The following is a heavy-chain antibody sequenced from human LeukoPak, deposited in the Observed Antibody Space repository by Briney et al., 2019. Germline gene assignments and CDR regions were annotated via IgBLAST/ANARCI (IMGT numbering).Heavy chain of an antibody. CDR1: GFTFSDYY. Sequence: PGGSLRLSCAASGFTFSDYYMSWIRQAPGKGLEWVSYIRSSGSTIYYADSVKGRFTISRDNAKNSLYLQMNSLRAEDTAVYYCARDMTTVTISEVETDYWGQGTLVTVSS. J-gene: IGHJ4*02. V-gene: IGHV3-11*04. CDR3: ARDMTTVTISEVETDY. CDR2: IRSSGSTI. D-gene: IGHD4-11*01.